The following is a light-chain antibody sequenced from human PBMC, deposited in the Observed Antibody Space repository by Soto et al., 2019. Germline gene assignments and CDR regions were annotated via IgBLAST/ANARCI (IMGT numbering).Light chain of an antibody. V-gene: IGKV3-15*01. CDR3: QQYNIWPPQYT. CDR2: GAS. CDR1: QSVSST. J-gene: IGKJ2*01. Sequence: EIVMTQSPSTLSVSPGDRATLSCRASQSVSSTLAWYQQKPGQAPRLLIYGASTRATGIPARFSGSGSGTEFTLTVSSLQSEDFAVYYCQQYNIWPPQYTFGQGTKLEIK.